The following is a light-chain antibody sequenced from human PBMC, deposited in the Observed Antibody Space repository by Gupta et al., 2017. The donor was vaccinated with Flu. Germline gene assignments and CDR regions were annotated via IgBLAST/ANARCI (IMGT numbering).Light chain of an antibody. J-gene: IGKJ2*01. CDR2: GAS. CDR3: QQDGSSLYN. V-gene: IGKV3-20*01. Sequence: EIVLTQSPGTLSLSPGERATLSCRASQSVSSNYLAWYQQKPGQAPRLLIYGASSRATGIPDRFSGSGSGTDFTLTISRLEPEDFAVYYCQQDGSSLYNFGQGTKMEIK. CDR1: QSVSSNY.